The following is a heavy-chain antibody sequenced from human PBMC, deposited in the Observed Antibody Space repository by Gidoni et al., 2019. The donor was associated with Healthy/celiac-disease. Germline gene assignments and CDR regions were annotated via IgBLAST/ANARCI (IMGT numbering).Heavy chain of an antibody. Sequence: QVQLQQWGAGLLTPSETLSLTCAVYGGSFSGYYWSWIRQPPGKGLEWIGEINHSGSTNYNPSLKSRVTISVDTSKNQFSLKLSSVTAADTAVYYCARKGYYYDSSGYWSAFDIWGQGTMVTVSS. V-gene: IGHV4-34*01. D-gene: IGHD3-22*01. CDR3: ARKGYYYDSSGYWSAFDI. CDR1: GGSFSGYY. J-gene: IGHJ3*02. CDR2: INHSGST.